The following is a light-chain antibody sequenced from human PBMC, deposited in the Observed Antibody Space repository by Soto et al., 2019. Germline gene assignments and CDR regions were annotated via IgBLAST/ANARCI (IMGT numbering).Light chain of an antibody. Sequence: DLQMTQSPSTLSASVGDRVTITCRASQSISSWLVWYQQKPGKAPKLLIYDASSLESGVPSRFSGSGSGTEFTLTISSLQPDDFATYYCQQYNSYTWTFGQGTKVEIK. CDR1: QSISSW. CDR2: DAS. J-gene: IGKJ1*01. CDR3: QQYNSYTWT. V-gene: IGKV1-5*01.